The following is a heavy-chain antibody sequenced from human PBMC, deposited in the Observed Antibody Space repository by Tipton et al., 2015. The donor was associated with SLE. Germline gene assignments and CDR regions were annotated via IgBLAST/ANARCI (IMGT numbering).Heavy chain of an antibody. D-gene: IGHD1-26*01. Sequence: SLRLSCAASGFTVSTNYMSWVRQAPGKGLEWVSVIYSGGSTSYADFVRGRFTISRDSLKNTVYLQMSSLRAEDTAMYFCARVMTGSRSDFWGRGTLVTVSP. CDR1: GFTVSTNY. J-gene: IGHJ4*02. CDR2: IYSGGST. V-gene: IGHV3-53*05. CDR3: ARVMTGSRSDF.